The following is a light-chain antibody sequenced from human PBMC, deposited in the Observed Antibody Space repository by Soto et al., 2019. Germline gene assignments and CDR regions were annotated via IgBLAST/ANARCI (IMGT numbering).Light chain of an antibody. J-gene: IGLJ1*01. Sequence: QTELTQAPSRYGTHGPMVTISFSGNNSKFGINTFNCYQQLPGTAPKLLIYSNNQRPSGVPDRFSGSKSGTSASLAISWLQSEDEADYYCAAWDDSLNGLYVFGTGTKVTVL. V-gene: IGLV1-44*01. CDR2: SNN. CDR3: AAWDDSLNGLYV. CDR1: NSKFGINT.